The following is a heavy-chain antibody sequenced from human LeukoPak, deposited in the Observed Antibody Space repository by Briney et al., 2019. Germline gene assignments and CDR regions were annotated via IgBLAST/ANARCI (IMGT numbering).Heavy chain of an antibody. CDR3: ARDLTYEYNWNCFVSD. D-gene: IGHD1-7*01. CDR1: GYTFTGYY. J-gene: IGHJ4*02. Sequence: ASVKVSFKASGYTFTGYYMHWVRQAPGQGLEWMGWINPNSGGTNYAQKFQGRVTMTRDTSISTAYMELSRLRSDDTAVYYCARDLTYEYNWNCFVSDWGQGTLVTVSS. CDR2: INPNSGGT. V-gene: IGHV1-2*02.